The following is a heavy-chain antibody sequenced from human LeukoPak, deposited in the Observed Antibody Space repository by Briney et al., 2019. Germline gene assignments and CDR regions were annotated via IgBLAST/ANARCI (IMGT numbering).Heavy chain of an antibody. J-gene: IGHJ4*02. D-gene: IGHD3-22*01. Sequence: GGYLRLSCAASGFNVSNNYMTWVRQAPGKGLEWVSAISGTGGSTWYADSVKGRVTIFRDNSKNTLYLQMNSLRAEDTAVYYCAKDSYDSSGSRYDYWGQGTLVTVSS. CDR3: AKDSYDSSGSRYDY. CDR2: ISGTGGST. CDR1: GFNVSNNY. V-gene: IGHV3-23*01.